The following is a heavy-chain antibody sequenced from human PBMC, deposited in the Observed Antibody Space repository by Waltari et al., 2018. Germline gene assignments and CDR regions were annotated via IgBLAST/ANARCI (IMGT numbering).Heavy chain of an antibody. CDR1: GGSISSYY. J-gene: IGHJ6*02. CDR3: ARDYYYYGSGSYHYYYYGMDV. V-gene: IGHV4-59*01. Sequence: QVQLQESGPGLVKPSETLSLTCTVSGGSISSYYWSWIRQPPGKGLEWIGYIYYSGSTNYNPSLMSRVTISVDTSKNQYSLKLSSVTAADTAVYYCARDYYYYGSGSYHYYYYGMDVWGQGTTVTVSS. D-gene: IGHD3-10*01. CDR2: IYYSGST.